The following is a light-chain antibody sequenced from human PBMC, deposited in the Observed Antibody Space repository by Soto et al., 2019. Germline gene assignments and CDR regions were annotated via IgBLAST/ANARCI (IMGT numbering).Light chain of an antibody. CDR2: DAY. CDR3: QQRHMWPIT. V-gene: IGKV3-11*01. Sequence: EVVLTQSPVTLSLSPGERATLSCRASQTFRGQLAWYQQKPGQAPMLLIYDAYNRATGIPPRFSGSGSGTDFTLTISRLEPEDSAVYYCQQRHMWPITFGEGTRLETK. CDR1: QTFRGQ. J-gene: IGKJ5*01.